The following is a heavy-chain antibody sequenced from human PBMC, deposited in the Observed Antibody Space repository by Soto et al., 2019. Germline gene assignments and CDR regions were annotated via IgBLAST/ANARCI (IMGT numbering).Heavy chain of an antibody. V-gene: IGHV3-48*03. D-gene: IGHD2-15*01. CDR2: IHPGGQTI. CDR1: GFTLSSSE. CDR3: ARRGSR. Sequence: RGSLRLSCAASGFTLSSSEMYWVRQAPGKGLEWISYIHPGGQTIFYAESVKGRFTISRDNAKHSVYLQMNSLRAEDTTVYYCARRGSRWGRGTKVTV. J-gene: IGHJ3*01.